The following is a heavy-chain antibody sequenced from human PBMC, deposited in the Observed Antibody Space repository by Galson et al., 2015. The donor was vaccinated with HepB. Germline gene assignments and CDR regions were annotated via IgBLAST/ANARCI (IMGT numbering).Heavy chain of an antibody. Sequence: SVKVSCKASGGTFSRYTISWVRQAPGQGLEWMGRIIPILGIANYAQKFQGRVTITADKSTSTAYMELSSLRSEDTAVYYCARDSGNYGSGSYAFDIWGQGTMVTVSS. V-gene: IGHV1-69*04. D-gene: IGHD3-10*01. CDR1: GGTFSRYT. J-gene: IGHJ3*02. CDR3: ARDSGNYGSGSYAFDI. CDR2: IIPILGIA.